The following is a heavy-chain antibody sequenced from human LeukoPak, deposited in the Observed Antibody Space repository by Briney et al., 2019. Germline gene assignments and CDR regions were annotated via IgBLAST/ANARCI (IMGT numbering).Heavy chain of an antibody. V-gene: IGHV1-2*02. CDR2: INPHSGGT. Sequence: GASVKVSCKASGYTFTGYYMHWVRQAPGGGLEWMGWINPHSGGTNFAQKFQGRVTMTRDTSISTAYMELGSLRSDDTAVYYCARGVDYDFWSGSGWFDPWGQGTLVTVSS. CDR3: ARGVDYDFWSGSGWFDP. J-gene: IGHJ5*02. D-gene: IGHD3-3*01. CDR1: GYTFTGYY.